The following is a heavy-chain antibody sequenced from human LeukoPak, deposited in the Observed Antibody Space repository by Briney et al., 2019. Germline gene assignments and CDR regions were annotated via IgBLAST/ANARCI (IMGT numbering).Heavy chain of an antibody. V-gene: IGHV4-59*01. D-gene: IGHD6-13*01. J-gene: IGHJ5*02. CDR1: GGSISSYY. CDR2: IYYRGST. CDR3: ARGVISIAAAGRNWFDP. Sequence: SETLSLTCTVSGGSISSYYWSWIRQPPGKGLEWIGYIYYRGSTNYNPSLKSRVTISVDTSKNQFSLKLSSVTAADTAVYNCARGVISIAAAGRNWFDPWGQGTLVTVSS.